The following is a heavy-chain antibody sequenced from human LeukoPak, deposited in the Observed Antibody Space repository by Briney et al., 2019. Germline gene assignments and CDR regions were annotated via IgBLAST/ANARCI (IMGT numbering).Heavy chain of an antibody. Sequence: GASVKVSCKASGYTFTGYYMHWVRQAPGQGLEWMGWINPNNGGTNYAQKFQGRVTMTRDTSISTAYMELNRLRSDDTALYYCSSGAVADFDYWGQGTLVTVSS. V-gene: IGHV1-2*02. J-gene: IGHJ4*02. D-gene: IGHD6-19*01. CDR3: SSGAVADFDY. CDR1: GYTFTGYY. CDR2: INPNNGGT.